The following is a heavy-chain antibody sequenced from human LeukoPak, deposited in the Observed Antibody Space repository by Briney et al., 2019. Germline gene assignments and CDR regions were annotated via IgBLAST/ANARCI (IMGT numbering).Heavy chain of an antibody. CDR2: ISWNSGSI. CDR3: AKDGYCSGGSCYSNY. Sequence: GGSLRLSCAASGLTFDDYAMHWVRQAPGKGLEWVSGISWNSGSIGYADSVKGRFTISRDNAKNSLYLQMNSLRAEDTALYYCAKDGYCSGGSCYSNYWGQGTLVTVSS. J-gene: IGHJ4*02. V-gene: IGHV3-9*01. CDR1: GLTFDDYA. D-gene: IGHD2-15*01.